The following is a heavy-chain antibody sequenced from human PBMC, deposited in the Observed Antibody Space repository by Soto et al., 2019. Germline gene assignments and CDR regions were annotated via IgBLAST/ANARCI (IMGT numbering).Heavy chain of an antibody. J-gene: IGHJ4*02. D-gene: IGHD2-21*01. CDR1: GFSFRDYF. CDR3: ARDDHTYGVY. Sequence: PGESLKISCAASGFSFRDYFMSWLRQAPGKGLEWVSYIGPYGNSIYYAASVKGRFTISRDDATKSLHLHMNSLRTDDTAVYYCARDDHTYGVYWGQGTPVTVSS. V-gene: IGHV3-11*01. CDR2: IGPYGNSI.